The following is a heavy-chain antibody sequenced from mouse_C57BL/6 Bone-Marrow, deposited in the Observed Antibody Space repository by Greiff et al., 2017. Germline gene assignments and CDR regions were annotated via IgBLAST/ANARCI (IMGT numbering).Heavy chain of an antibody. CDR2: IDPENGDT. V-gene: IGHV14-4*01. D-gene: IGHD2-4*01. J-gene: IGHJ2*01. CDR1: GFNIKDDY. CDR3: TILYDYGDYFDY. Sequence: VQLKESGAELVRPGASVKLSCTASGFNIKDDYMHWVKQRPEQGLEWIGWIDPENGDTEYDSKFPGKATLTAATSSNTAYLQLSSLTSEDTAVYYCTILYDYGDYFDYWGQGTTLTGSS.